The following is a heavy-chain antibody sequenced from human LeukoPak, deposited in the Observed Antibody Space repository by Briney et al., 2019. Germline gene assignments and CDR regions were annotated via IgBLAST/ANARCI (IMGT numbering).Heavy chain of an antibody. Sequence: PGGSLRLSCAASGFTVSSNYMSWVRQAPGKGLEWVSVIYSGGSTYYADFVKGRFTISRDNSKNTLYLQMNSLRAEDTAVYYCASNTYYYDSSGYFNSAYYFDYWGQGTLVTVSS. J-gene: IGHJ4*02. V-gene: IGHV3-66*01. CDR2: IYSGGST. D-gene: IGHD3-22*01. CDR3: ASNTYYYDSSGYFNSAYYFDY. CDR1: GFTVSSNY.